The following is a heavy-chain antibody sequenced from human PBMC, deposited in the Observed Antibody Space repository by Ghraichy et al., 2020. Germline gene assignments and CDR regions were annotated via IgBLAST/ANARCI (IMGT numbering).Heavy chain of an antibody. CDR2: IYYSGST. Sequence: SQTLSLTCTVSGGSISSYYWSWIRQPPGKGLEWIGYIYYSGSTNYNPSLKSRVTISVDTSKNQFSLKLSSVTAADTAVYYCARIYSSSWYVVFDYWGQGTLVTVSS. CDR1: GGSISSYY. J-gene: IGHJ4*02. V-gene: IGHV4-59*01. D-gene: IGHD6-13*01. CDR3: ARIYSSSWYVVFDY.